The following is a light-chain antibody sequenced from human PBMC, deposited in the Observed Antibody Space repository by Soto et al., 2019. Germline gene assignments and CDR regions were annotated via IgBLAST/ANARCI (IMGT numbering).Light chain of an antibody. CDR2: EVT. V-gene: IGLV2-14*03. J-gene: IGLJ2*01. CDR3: SSYTNINTRACV. CDR1: SGDIGSYNR. Sequence: QSALTQPASVSGSPGQSITISCTGTSGDIGSYNRVSWYQQHPGKAPKLIIYEVTDRPSGVCNRFSGSKSGTTAPLTISGLQAEDDAEYYCSSYTNINTRACVFGPGTKLTVL.